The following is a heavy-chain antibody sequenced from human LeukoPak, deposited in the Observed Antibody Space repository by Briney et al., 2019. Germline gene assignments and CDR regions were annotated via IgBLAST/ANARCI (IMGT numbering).Heavy chain of an antibody. CDR1: GGSISNNY. J-gene: IGHJ4*02. V-gene: IGHV4-4*07. CDR3: ARGGLLPPDH. D-gene: IGHD1-14*01. Sequence: SETPSLTCTVSGGSISNNYWSWIRQPAGKGLEWIGHVYSTGSTNYTPSLSSRVTMSLDTSKSQFSLKLTSATAADTAVYYCARGGLLPPDHWGQGTLVTVSS. CDR2: VYSTGST.